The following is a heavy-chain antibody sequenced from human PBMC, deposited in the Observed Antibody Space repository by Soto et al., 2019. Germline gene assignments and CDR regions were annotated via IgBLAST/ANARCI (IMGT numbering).Heavy chain of an antibody. CDR3: ARVVFAQYRPNDY. J-gene: IGHJ4*02. D-gene: IGHD3-16*02. Sequence: ASVKVSCKASGYTFTSYGISWVRQAPGQVLEWMGLISAYNGNTKYAQKLQGRVTMTTDTSTSTAYMELRSLRSDDTAVDYCARVVFAQYRPNDYGGQGTLVTVSS. V-gene: IGHV1-18*01. CDR1: GYTFTSYG. CDR2: ISAYNGNT.